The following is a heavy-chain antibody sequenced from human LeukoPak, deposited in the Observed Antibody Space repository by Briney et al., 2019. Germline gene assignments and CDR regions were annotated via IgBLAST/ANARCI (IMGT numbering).Heavy chain of an antibody. V-gene: IGHV3-7*01. CDR2: IREDGSEK. D-gene: IGHD5-12*01. Sequence: GGSLRLSCAASGFTFSTYWMNWVRQAPGKGLEWVANIREDGSEKYYVDSVKGRFTISRDNAKNSLYLQMNSLRDEDTAVYYCARDGYEGGGFDYWGQGTLVTVSS. J-gene: IGHJ4*02. CDR3: ARDGYEGGGFDY. CDR1: GFTFSTYW.